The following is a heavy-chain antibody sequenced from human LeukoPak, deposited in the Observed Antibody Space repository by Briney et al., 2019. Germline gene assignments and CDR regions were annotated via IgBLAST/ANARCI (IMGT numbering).Heavy chain of an antibody. V-gene: IGHV3-7*01. CDR1: GFSFSTYW. CDR2: IKQDGSEK. J-gene: IGHJ4*02. CDR3: ARESEYYFDY. Sequence: PGGSLRLSCAASGFSFSTYWMTWVRQAPGKGLEWVANIKQDGSEKYYVDSVKGRFTISRDNAKNSLYLQMNSLRAEDTAVYYCARESEYYFDYWGQGTLVTVSS.